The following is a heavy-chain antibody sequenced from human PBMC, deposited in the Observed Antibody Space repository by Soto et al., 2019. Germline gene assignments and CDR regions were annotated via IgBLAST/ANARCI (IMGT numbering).Heavy chain of an antibody. D-gene: IGHD3-10*01. CDR1: GGSISSSSYY. V-gene: IGHV4-39*01. J-gene: IGHJ6*02. CDR2: IYYSGST. Sequence: SETLSLPCTVSGGSISSSSYYWGWIRQPPGNGLEWIGSIYYSGSTYYNPSLKSRVTISVDTSKNQFSLKLSSVTAADTAVYYCARQGGVRGVRTPGGMDVWGQGTTVTVSS. CDR3: ARQGGVRGVRTPGGMDV.